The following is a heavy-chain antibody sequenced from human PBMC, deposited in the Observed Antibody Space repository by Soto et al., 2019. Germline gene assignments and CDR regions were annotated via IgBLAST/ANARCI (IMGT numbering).Heavy chain of an antibody. CDR1: GGSISSSSYY. Sequence: SETLSLTCTVSGGSISSSSYYWGWIRQPPGKGLEWIGSIYYSGSTYYNPSLKSRVTISVDTSKNQFSLKLSSVTAADTAVYYCARLEGDYRYYFDYWGQGTLVTVSS. D-gene: IGHD4-17*01. V-gene: IGHV4-39*01. CDR2: IYYSGST. CDR3: ARLEGDYRYYFDY. J-gene: IGHJ4*02.